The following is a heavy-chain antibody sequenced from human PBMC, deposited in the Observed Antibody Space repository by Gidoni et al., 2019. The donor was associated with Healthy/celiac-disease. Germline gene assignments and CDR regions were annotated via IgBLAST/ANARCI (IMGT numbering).Heavy chain of an antibody. Sequence: QVQLVQSGAEVNKPGSSVKVSCKASGGTFSSYAISWVRQAPGQGLEWMGGIIPIFGTANYAQKFQGRVTITADKSTSTAYMELSSLRSEDTAVYYCASGWVDIVVVPAATFDYWGQGTLVTVSS. D-gene: IGHD2-2*01. CDR3: ASGWVDIVVVPAATFDY. J-gene: IGHJ4*02. CDR1: GGTFSSYA. V-gene: IGHV1-69*06. CDR2: IIPIFGTA.